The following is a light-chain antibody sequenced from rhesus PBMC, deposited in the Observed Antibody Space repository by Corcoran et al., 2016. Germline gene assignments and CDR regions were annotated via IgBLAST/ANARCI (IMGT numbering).Light chain of an antibody. Sequence: EIVMTQSPATLSLSPGERATLSCRASQSVSRNVAWYQQQPGQAPRPLIDYASNRATGIPDRFSVSGSGTDFTLTLISLEPEDFGVYYCHQYNNWNSFGQGTKVEIK. V-gene: IGKV3-35*01. CDR2: YAS. J-gene: IGKJ2*01. CDR3: HQYNNWNS. CDR1: QSVSRN.